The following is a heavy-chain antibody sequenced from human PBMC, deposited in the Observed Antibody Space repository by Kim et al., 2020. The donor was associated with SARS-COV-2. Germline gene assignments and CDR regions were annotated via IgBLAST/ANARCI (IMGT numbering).Heavy chain of an antibody. CDR3: SRRDDYTTRRLDY. Sequence: GGSLRLSCVASGFTFSTYSMNWVRQAPGKGLEWLSYISSRSSTVYYADSVKGRFTISRDNAKNSLYLQMDSLRDEDTAVYFCSRRDDYTTRRLDYWGKGPLVTVST. V-gene: IGHV3-48*02. J-gene: IGHJ4*02. CDR1: GFTFSTYS. D-gene: IGHD3-16*01. CDR2: ISSRSSTV.